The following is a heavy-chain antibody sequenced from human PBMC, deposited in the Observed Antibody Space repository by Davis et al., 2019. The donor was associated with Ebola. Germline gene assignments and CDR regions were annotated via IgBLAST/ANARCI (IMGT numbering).Heavy chain of an antibody. J-gene: IGHJ6*02. CDR3: ASLSGVPYYYYGMDV. D-gene: IGHD3-3*01. Sequence: ASVKVSCKASGYTFTSYYMHWVRQATGQGLEWMGWMNPNSGNTGYAQKFQGRVTMTRNTSISTAYMELSSLRSEDTAVYYCASLSGVPYYYYGMDVWGQGTTVTVSS. CDR1: GYTFTSYY. V-gene: IGHV1-8*02. CDR2: MNPNSGNT.